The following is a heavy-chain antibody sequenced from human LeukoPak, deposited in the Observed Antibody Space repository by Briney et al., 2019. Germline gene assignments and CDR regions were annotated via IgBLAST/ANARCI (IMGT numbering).Heavy chain of an antibody. CDR3: ARGRAIFDY. Sequence: SETLSLTCTVSGGSISSSSYYWGWIRQPPGKGLEWIGSIYYSGSTYYNPSLKSRVTISVDTSKNQFSLKLSSVTAADTAVYYCARGRAIFDYWGQGTLVTVSS. J-gene: IGHJ4*02. CDR2: IYYSGST. V-gene: IGHV4-39*07. D-gene: IGHD2-2*01. CDR1: GGSISSSSYY.